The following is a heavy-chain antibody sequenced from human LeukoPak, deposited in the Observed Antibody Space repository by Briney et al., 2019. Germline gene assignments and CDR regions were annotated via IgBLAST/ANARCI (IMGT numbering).Heavy chain of an antibody. Sequence: PGGSLRLSCAASGFTFSSYGMHWVRQAPGKGLEWVAVISYDGSSKYYIDSVKGRFTISRDNSKNTLYLQMNSLRAEDTAVYYCARGENSKTYPVSGYWGQETLVTVSS. CDR1: GFTFSSYG. V-gene: IGHV3-30*03. CDR2: ISYDGSSK. CDR3: ARGENSKTYPVSGY. J-gene: IGHJ4*02. D-gene: IGHD2/OR15-2a*01.